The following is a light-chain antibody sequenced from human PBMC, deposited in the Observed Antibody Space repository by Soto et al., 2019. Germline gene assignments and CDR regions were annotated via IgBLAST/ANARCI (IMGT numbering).Light chain of an antibody. V-gene: IGKV3-11*01. J-gene: IGKJ4*01. CDR3: QQRSNWRVT. CDR1: QSVNIY. Sequence: EIVLTQSPATLSLSPGERATLSCRASQSVNIYLAWYQQKPGQAPRLLIYDASSRATGIPARFSGSGSGTDFPLTISSLEPEDIAVYYCQQRSNWRVTFGGGTKVEIK. CDR2: DAS.